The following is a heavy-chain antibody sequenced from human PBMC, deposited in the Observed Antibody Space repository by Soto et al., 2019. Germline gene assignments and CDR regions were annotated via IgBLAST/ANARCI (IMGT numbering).Heavy chain of an antibody. J-gene: IGHJ4*02. D-gene: IGHD3-3*01. Sequence: GESLKISCKDTGYSFTSYWIAWLRQMPGKGLEWMGIIYPGDSDTRYSPSFQGQVTISADKSISTAYLQWSSLKASDTAMYYCARQVTGFLEWVGDYWGQGTLVTVSS. CDR3: ARQVTGFLEWVGDY. CDR2: IYPGDSDT. CDR1: GYSFTSYW. V-gene: IGHV5-51*01.